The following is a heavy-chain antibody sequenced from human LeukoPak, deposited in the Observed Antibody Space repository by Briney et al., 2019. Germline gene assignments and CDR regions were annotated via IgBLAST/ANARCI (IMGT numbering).Heavy chain of an antibody. CDR2: ISYDGSNK. J-gene: IGHJ4*02. Sequence: GGSLRLSCAASGFTFSSYGMHWVRQAPGKGLEWVAVISYDGSNKYYADSVKGRFTISRDNSKNTLYLQMNSLRAEDTAVYYCAKSLKWLRLFDYFDYWGQGTLVTVSS. CDR1: GFTFSSYG. D-gene: IGHD5-12*01. CDR3: AKSLKWLRLFDYFDY. V-gene: IGHV3-30*18.